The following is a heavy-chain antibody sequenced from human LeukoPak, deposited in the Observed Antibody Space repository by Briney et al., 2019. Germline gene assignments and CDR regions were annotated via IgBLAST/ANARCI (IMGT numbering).Heavy chain of an antibody. CDR3: ASTRNDYGDYRDAFDI. V-gene: IGHV5-51*01. CDR2: IYPGDSDT. Sequence: GESLKISCKGSGYSFNSYWIGWVRQMPGKGLEWMGIIYPGDSDTRYSPSFQGQVTISADKSISTAYLQWGSLKASDTAMYYCASTRNDYGDYRDAFDIWGQGTMVTVSS. J-gene: IGHJ3*02. CDR1: GYSFNSYW. D-gene: IGHD4-17*01.